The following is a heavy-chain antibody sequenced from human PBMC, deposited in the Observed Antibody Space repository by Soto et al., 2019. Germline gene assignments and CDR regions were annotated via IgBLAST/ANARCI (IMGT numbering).Heavy chain of an antibody. CDR3: AREAWELLPSGNYYYYGMDV. V-gene: IGHV4-59*01. Sequence: LSLTCTVSGGSISSYYWSWIRQPPGKGLEWIGYIYYSGSTNYNPSLKSRVTISVDTSKNQFSLKLSSVTAADTAVYYCAREAWELLPSGNYYYYGMDVWGQGTTVTVSS. J-gene: IGHJ6*02. D-gene: IGHD1-26*01. CDR1: GGSISSYY. CDR2: IYYSGST.